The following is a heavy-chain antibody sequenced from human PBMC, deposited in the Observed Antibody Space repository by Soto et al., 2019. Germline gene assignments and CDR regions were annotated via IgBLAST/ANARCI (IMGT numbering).Heavy chain of an antibody. CDR1: GGSISSYY. CDR3: ARVQLKYYDSSGYYPYYFDY. D-gene: IGHD3-22*01. CDR2: IYYSGST. V-gene: IGHV4-59*01. Sequence: SETLSLTCTVSGGSISSYYWSWIRQPPGKGLEWIGYIYYSGSTNYNPSLKSRVTISVDTSKNQFSLKLSSVTAADTAVYYCARVQLKYYDSSGYYPYYFDYWGQGTLVTVSS. J-gene: IGHJ4*02.